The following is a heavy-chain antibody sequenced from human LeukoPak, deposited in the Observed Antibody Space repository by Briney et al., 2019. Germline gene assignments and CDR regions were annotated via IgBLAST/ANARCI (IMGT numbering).Heavy chain of an antibody. D-gene: IGHD5-12*01. Sequence: SAGSLRLSCAASGFTFSSYAMSWVRQAPGKGLEWASAISGSGGSTYYADSVKGRFTISRDNSKNTLYLQMNSLRAEGTAVYYCAKDVDIVALSPPIYDYWGQGTLVTVSS. J-gene: IGHJ4*02. CDR2: ISGSGGST. CDR1: GFTFSSYA. CDR3: AKDVDIVALSPPIYDY. V-gene: IGHV3-23*01.